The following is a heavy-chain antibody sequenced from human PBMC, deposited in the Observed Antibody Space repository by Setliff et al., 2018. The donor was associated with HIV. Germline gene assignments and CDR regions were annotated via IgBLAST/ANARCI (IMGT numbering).Heavy chain of an antibody. J-gene: IGHJ4*02. Sequence: TLSLTCTVSGGSISSGDYYWSWIRQPPGKALEWLALIYWNDDKRYSPSLKSRLTITKDTSKNQVVLTMTNMDPVDTATYYCAHRLSYYDPSGYYSYYFDYWGQGTLVTVSS. V-gene: IGHV2-5*01. CDR1: GGSISSGDYY. CDR2: IYWNDDK. D-gene: IGHD3-22*01. CDR3: AHRLSYYDPSGYYSYYFDY.